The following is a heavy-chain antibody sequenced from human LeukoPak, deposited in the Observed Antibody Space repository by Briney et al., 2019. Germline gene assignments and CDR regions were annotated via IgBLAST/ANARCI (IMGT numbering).Heavy chain of an antibody. CDR1: GFTLSSYR. D-gene: IGHD6-13*01. CDR3: ARLGSSSVWYFDY. J-gene: IGHJ4*02. Sequence: GWSLRLSRAASGFTLSSYRMSWVRQAPWKGLEWVADIKQEGSEEYDVESGKVRFTIYRANAKNSLYLQIIRLRAEDTAVYYCARLGSSSVWYFDYWGQGALVTVSS. V-gene: IGHV3-7*01. CDR2: IKQEGSEE.